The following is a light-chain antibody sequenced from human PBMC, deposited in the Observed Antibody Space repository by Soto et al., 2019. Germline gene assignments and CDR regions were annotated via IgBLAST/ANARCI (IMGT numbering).Light chain of an antibody. J-gene: IGLJ3*02. CDR2: DVS. CDR3: SSYTTTSTLV. V-gene: IGLV2-14*01. Sequence: QSALTQPASVSGSPGQSITISCTGTSSDVGGSNYVSWYQQLPGKAPKLMIYDVSDRPSGVSNRFSGSKSGNTASLTISGLQAEDEADYYCSSYTTTSTLVFGGGTQLTVL. CDR1: SSDVGGSNY.